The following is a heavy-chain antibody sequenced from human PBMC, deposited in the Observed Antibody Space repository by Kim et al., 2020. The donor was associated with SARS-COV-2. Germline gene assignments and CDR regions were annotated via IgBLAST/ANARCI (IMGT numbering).Heavy chain of an antibody. J-gene: IGHJ5*02. CDR2: ISSSSGYI. V-gene: IGHV3-21*01. D-gene: IGHD4-4*01. Sequence: GGSLRLSCAASRFTFSSYTMNWVRQAPGKRLEWVSSISSSSGYIYYADSVRGRFTISRDNAKNSLYLQMNSLRGEDTAVYYCARDASPYSNYAYGWFDPWGQGTLVTVSS. CDR1: RFTFSSYT. CDR3: ARDASPYSNYAYGWFDP.